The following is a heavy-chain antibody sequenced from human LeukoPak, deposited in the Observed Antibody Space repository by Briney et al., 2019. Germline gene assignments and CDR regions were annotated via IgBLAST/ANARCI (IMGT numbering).Heavy chain of an antibody. V-gene: IGHV5-51*01. D-gene: IGHD6-13*01. J-gene: IGHJ4*02. CDR3: ARRSIALDY. CDR2: IYPGDSDT. CDR1: GYTFTNYW. Sequence: GESLKISCKGSGYTFTNYWIGWVRQMPGKGLEFMGIIYPGDSDTRYSPSFQGQVTISVDKSINTAYLQWSSLKASDSAMYYCARRSIALDYWGQGTVVTVSS.